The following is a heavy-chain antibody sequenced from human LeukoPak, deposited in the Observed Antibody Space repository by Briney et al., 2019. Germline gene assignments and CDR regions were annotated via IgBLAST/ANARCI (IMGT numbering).Heavy chain of an antibody. V-gene: IGHV1-69*01. J-gene: IGHJ5*02. Sequence: SVKVSCKASGGTFSSYAISWVRQAPGQGLEWMGGIIPIFGTANYAQKFQGRVTITADESTSTAYMGLSSLRSEDTAVYYCARDCSSTSCYVTGFDPWGQGTLVTVSS. CDR1: GGTFSSYA. D-gene: IGHD2-2*01. CDR3: ARDCSSTSCYVTGFDP. CDR2: IIPIFGTA.